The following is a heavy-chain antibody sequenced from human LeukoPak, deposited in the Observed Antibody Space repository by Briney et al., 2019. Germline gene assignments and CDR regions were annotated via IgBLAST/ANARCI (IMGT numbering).Heavy chain of an antibody. CDR3: ARGPRWLPVDY. J-gene: IGHJ4*02. Sequence: GESLRLSCAASGFTFSSYWMHWVRQAPGKGLVWVSRINSDGSSTSYADSVRGRFTISRDNAKNTLYLQMNSLRAEDTAVYYCARGPRWLPVDYWGQGTLVTVSS. CDR2: INSDGSST. V-gene: IGHV3-74*01. CDR1: GFTFSSYW. D-gene: IGHD5-24*01.